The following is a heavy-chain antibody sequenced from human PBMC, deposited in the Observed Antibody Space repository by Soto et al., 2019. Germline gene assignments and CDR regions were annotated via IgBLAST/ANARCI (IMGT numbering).Heavy chain of an antibody. CDR2: ISSSSSYI. D-gene: IGHD4-17*01. CDR3: ARDGLTTEWGGEGYGGPDY. J-gene: IGHJ4*02. Sequence: EVQLVESGGGLVKPGGSLRLSCAASGFTFSSYSMNWVRQAPGKGLEWVSSISSSSSYIYYADSVKGRFTISRDNAKNSLYLQMNSLRAEDTAVYYCARDGLTTEWGGEGYGGPDYWGQGTLVTVSS. CDR1: GFTFSSYS. V-gene: IGHV3-21*01.